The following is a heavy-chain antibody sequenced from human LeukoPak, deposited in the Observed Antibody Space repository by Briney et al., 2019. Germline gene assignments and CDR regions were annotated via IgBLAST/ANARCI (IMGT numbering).Heavy chain of an antibody. J-gene: IGHJ4*02. CDR3: ARGEELWFDY. CDR1: GYTFTSYY. D-gene: IGHD5-18*01. V-gene: IGHV1-2*02. CDR2: INPDTGGA. Sequence: GASVKVSCKASGYTFTSYYIHWVRQAPGQGLEWVGLINPDTGGAKYAQKFQGRVTMTRDTSISTAYMELSRLTSDDTAVYFCARGEELWFDYGGQGTLVTVSS.